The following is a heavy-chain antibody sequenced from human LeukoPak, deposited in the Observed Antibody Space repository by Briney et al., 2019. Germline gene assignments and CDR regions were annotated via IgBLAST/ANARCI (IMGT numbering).Heavy chain of an antibody. V-gene: IGHV3-30*03. D-gene: IGHD3-22*01. Sequence: PGGSLRLSCAASGFTFSSYGMHWVRQAPGKGLEWVAVISYDGSNKYYADSVKGRFTISRDNSKDTLYLQMNSLRAEDTAVYYCATGYGSSGWQTPFDYWGQGTLVTVSS. CDR3: ATGYGSSGWQTPFDY. CDR1: GFTFSSYG. J-gene: IGHJ4*02. CDR2: ISYDGSNK.